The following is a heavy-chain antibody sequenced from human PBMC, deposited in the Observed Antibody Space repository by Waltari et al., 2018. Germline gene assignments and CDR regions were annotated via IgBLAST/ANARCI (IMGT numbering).Heavy chain of an antibody. V-gene: IGHV5-51*01. CDR3: ASLTGSNNWSFDF. Sequence: EVQLVQSGAEVKKPGESLKISCKGSGYSFTSYWIGWVRQRPGKGLEWMGSIYPGTANTSNSPSFQGQVTISADKASSTAYLQWSSLKASDTAMYYCASLTGSNNWSFDFWGQGTLVTVSS. D-gene: IGHD1-1*01. J-gene: IGHJ4*02. CDR2: IYPGTANT. CDR1: GYSFTSYW.